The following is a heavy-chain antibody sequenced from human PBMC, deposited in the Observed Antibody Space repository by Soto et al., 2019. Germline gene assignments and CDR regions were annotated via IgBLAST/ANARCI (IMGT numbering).Heavy chain of an antibody. D-gene: IGHD6-13*01. CDR1: GYTFTSYD. CDR2: MNPNSGNT. V-gene: IGHV1-8*01. Sequence: ASVKVSCKASGYTFTSYDINWVRQATGQGLEWMGWMNPNSGNTGYAQKFQGRVTMTRNTSISTAYMELSSLRSEDTAVYYCARGDSSSLLNYYYGMDVWGQGTTVTVPS. J-gene: IGHJ6*02. CDR3: ARGDSSSLLNYYYGMDV.